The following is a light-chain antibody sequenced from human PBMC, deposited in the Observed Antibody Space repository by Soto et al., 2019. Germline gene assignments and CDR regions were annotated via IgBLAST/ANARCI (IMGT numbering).Light chain of an antibody. Sequence: DIQMTQSPSALSASVGDRATISCRTTQNIGTFLSWYQQRPGRDPNLLIYAASRVQSGVPSRFSGSGSGTNVTLTINGLQPEDFATYFCQQSYTSLFAFGPGTTVDVK. J-gene: IGKJ3*01. V-gene: IGKV1-39*01. CDR3: QQSYTSLFA. CDR2: AAS. CDR1: QNIGTF.